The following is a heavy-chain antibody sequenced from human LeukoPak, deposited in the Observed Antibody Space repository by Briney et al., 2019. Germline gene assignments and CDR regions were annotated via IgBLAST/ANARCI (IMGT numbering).Heavy chain of an antibody. CDR2: IYSGGST. CDR3: ARSVRGVSGALFDY. Sequence: GGSLRLSCAASGFTFSSYAVSWVRQAPGKGLEWVSVIYSGGSTYYADSVKGRFTISRDNSKNTLYLQMNSLRAEDTAVYYCARSVRGVSGALFDYWGQGTLVTVSS. D-gene: IGHD3-10*01. V-gene: IGHV3-66*01. CDR1: GFTFSSYA. J-gene: IGHJ4*02.